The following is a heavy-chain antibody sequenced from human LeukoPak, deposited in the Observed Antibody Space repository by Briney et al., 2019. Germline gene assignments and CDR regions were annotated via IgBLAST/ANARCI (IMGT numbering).Heavy chain of an antibody. CDR1: GFTFSSYA. J-gene: IGHJ4*02. CDR2: ISGSGGST. CDR3: AIGRRGVVRLGFYHFDY. D-gene: IGHD3-3*01. V-gene: IGHV3-23*01. Sequence: PGGSLRLSCAASGFTFSSYAMSWVRQAPGKGLEWVSAISGSGGSTYYADSVKGRFTISRDNSKNTLYLQMNSLRAADTAVYYCAIGRRGVVRLGFYHFDYWGQGTLVTVSS.